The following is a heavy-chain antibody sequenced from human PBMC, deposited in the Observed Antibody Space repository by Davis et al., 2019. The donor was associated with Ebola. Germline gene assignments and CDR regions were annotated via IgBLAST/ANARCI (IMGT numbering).Heavy chain of an antibody. D-gene: IGHD2-2*01. CDR2: INPSGGST. Sequence: AASVKVSCKASGYTFTSYYMHWVRQAPGQGLEWMGIINPSGGSTSYAQKFQGRVTMTTDTSTSTAYMELRSLRSEDTAVYYCARLPTSNQGWFDPWGQGTLVTVSS. J-gene: IGHJ5*02. V-gene: IGHV1-46*01. CDR3: ARLPTSNQGWFDP. CDR1: GYTFTSYY.